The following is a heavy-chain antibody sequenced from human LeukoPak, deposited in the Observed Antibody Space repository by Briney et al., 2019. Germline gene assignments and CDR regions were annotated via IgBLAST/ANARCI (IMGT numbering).Heavy chain of an antibody. D-gene: IGHD5/OR15-5a*01. CDR3: ARTILPLWSTNGGYFDY. V-gene: IGHV4-59*01. Sequence: SETLSLTCTVSGGSISSYYWSWIRQPPGKGLEWVGYIYYSGSTNYNPSLKSRVTKSVDTSKNQFSLKLSSVTAADTAVYYCARTILPLWSTNGGYFDYWGQGTLVTVSS. J-gene: IGHJ4*02. CDR2: IYYSGST. CDR1: GGSISSYY.